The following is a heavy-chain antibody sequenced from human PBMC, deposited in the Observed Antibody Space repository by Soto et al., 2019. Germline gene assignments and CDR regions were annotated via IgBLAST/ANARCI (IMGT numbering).Heavy chain of an antibody. J-gene: IGHJ6*02. CDR2: IIPIFGTA. D-gene: IGHD3-3*01. CDR1: GGTFSSYA. V-gene: IGHV1-69*13. CDR3: ARGNYDFWSGYYTRTYGMDV. Sequence: ASVKVSCKASGGTFSSYAISWVRQAPGQGLEWMGGIIPIFGTANYAQKFQGRVTITADESTSTAYMELSSLRSEDTAVYYCARGNYDFWSGYYTRTYGMDVWGQGTTVTVS.